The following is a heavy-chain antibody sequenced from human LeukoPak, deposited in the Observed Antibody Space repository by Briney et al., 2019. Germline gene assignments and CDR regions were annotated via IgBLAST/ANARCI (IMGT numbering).Heavy chain of an antibody. CDR1: GFTFSSYA. J-gene: IGHJ2*01. CDR2: ISYDGSNK. V-gene: IGHV3-30-3*01. Sequence: PGGSLRLPCAASGFTFSSYAMHWVRQAPGKGLEWVAVISYDGSNKYYADSVKGRFTISRDNSKNTLYLQMNSLRAEDTAVYYCARDREQPPQWYFDLWGRGTLVTVSS. CDR3: ARDREQPPQWYFDL. D-gene: IGHD1-26*01.